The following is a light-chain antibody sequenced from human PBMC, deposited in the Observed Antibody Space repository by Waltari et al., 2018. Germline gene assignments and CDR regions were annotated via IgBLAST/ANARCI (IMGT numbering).Light chain of an antibody. Sequence: EIVLTQSPDTLSLSPGERATLSCRASQSVSSYLAWYQQKPGQAPRLLIYHASNRATGIPARFSGSGSGTDFTLTISSLEPEDFAVYYCQERSNWPSWTFGHGTKVDIK. CDR2: HAS. V-gene: IGKV3-11*01. CDR1: QSVSSY. J-gene: IGKJ1*01. CDR3: QERSNWPSWT.